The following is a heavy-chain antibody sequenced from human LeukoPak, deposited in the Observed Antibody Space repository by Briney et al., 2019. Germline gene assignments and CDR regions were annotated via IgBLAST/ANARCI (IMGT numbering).Heavy chain of an antibody. J-gene: IGHJ3*02. CDR1: GYTFTVYY. CDR2: INPNSGGT. CDR3: AGGYSYDDAFDI. Sequence: GASVKVSFKASGYTFTVYYMHWVRQAPGQGLEWMGWINPNSGGTNYAQKFQGRVTMTRDTSISTAYMELSRLRSDDTAVYYCAGGYSYDDAFDIWGQGTMVTVSS. D-gene: IGHD5-18*01. V-gene: IGHV1-2*02.